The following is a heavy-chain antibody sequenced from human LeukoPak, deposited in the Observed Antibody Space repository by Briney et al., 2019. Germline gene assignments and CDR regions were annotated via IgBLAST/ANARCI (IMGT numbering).Heavy chain of an antibody. D-gene: IGHD6-19*01. V-gene: IGHV3-21*01. CDR3: ARASSTGWYFDS. CDR2: TSTSGGN. J-gene: IGHJ4*02. CDR1: GFAFSNYN. Sequence: GRSLRISRAVAGFAFSNYNMNWVRQAPGKGLDWVSSTSTSGGNNYADSVKGRFTISRDNAKNSLYLQMNSLRAEDTAVYYCARASSTGWYFDSWGQGTLVTVSS.